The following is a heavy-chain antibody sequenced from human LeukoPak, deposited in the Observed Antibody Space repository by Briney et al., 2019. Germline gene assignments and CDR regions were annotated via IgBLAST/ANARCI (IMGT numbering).Heavy chain of an antibody. V-gene: IGHV3-23*01. J-gene: IGHJ4*02. Sequence: GGSLRLSCAASGFTFSSYAMSWVRRAPGKGLEWVSAISGSGGSTYYADSVKGRFTISRDNSKNTLYLQMNSLRAEDTAVYYCAKGGRWSGIAVAGTYWGQGTLVTVSS. CDR1: GFTFSSYA. CDR2: ISGSGGST. D-gene: IGHD6-19*01. CDR3: AKGGRWSGIAVAGTY.